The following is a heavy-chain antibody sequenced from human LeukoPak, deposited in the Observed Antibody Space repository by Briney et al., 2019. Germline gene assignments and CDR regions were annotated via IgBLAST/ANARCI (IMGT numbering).Heavy chain of an antibody. CDR3: AKFPRDYGEPEYYFDY. Sequence: PGGSLRLSCAASGFTFSTNYMSWVRQAPGKGLEWVSAISGSGGSTYYADSVKGRFTISRDNSKNTLYLQMNSLRAEDTAVYYCAKFPRDYGEPEYYFDYWGQGTLVTVSS. CDR2: ISGSGGST. J-gene: IGHJ4*02. V-gene: IGHV3-23*01. D-gene: IGHD4-17*01. CDR1: GFTFSTNY.